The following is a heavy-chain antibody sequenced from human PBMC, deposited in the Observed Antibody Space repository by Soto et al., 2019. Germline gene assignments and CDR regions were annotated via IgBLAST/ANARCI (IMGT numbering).Heavy chain of an antibody. Sequence: GGSLRLSCAASGFTFSSYAMSWVRQAPGKGLEWVSAISGSGGSTYYADSVKGRFTITRDNSKNTLYLQMNSVRAEDKAVDYWAKGDIAARPSPFDYWGQGTLVTVSS. D-gene: IGHD6-6*01. V-gene: IGHV3-23*01. CDR1: GFTFSSYA. CDR3: AKGDIAARPSPFDY. J-gene: IGHJ4*02. CDR2: ISGSGGST.